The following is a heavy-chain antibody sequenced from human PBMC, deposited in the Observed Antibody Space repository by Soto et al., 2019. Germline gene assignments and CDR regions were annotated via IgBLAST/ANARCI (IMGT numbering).Heavy chain of an antibody. CDR1: GFTFSNYW. V-gene: IGHV3-7*01. CDR3: ARVTRSTTGDY. D-gene: IGHD4-17*01. J-gene: IGHJ4*02. CDR2: IKQDGSDK. Sequence: EVHLVESGGGLVQPGGSLRLSCAASGFTFSNYWMSWVRQAPGKGLEWVATIKQDGSDKYYIDSMRGRFTISRDNAKNSLYLQMNSLRAEDTAVYCCARVTRSTTGDYWGQGTLVTVSS.